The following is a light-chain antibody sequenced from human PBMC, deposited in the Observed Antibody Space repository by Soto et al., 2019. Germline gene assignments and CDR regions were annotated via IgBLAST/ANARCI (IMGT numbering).Light chain of an antibody. CDR3: QQLNSRLA. J-gene: IGKJ4*01. V-gene: IGKV1-9*01. CDR1: QGISSY. Sequence: DIQLTQSPSFLSASVGDRVTITCRASQGISSYLAWYQQKPGKAPKLLIYAASTLQSGVPSRFSGSGSGTEFTLTISSLQPEDVATYYCQQLNSRLAFGGGTKVEIK. CDR2: AAS.